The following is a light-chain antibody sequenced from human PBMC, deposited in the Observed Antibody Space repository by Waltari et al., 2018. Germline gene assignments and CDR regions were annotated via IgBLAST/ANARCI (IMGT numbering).Light chain of an antibody. CDR2: KVS. J-gene: IGKJ1*01. CDR3: MQGIHRPWT. CDR1: QSPVSSDGNSY. Sequence: DVVMTQSPLSLPVTLGPPASISCRSSQSPVSSDGNSYLNWFQQRPGQSPRRLIYKVSNRDSGVPDRFSGSGSGTDFTRRISRVEAEDVGVYYCMQGIHRPWTFGPGTKVEIK. V-gene: IGKV2-30*01.